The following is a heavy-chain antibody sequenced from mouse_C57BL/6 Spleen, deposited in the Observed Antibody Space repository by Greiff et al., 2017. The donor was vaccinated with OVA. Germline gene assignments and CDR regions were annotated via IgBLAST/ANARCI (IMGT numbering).Heavy chain of an antibody. Sequence: QVQLQQSGAELARPGASVKLSCKASGYTFTSYGISWVKQRTGQGLEWIGEIYPRSGNTYYNEKFKGKATLTADKSSSTAYMELRSLTSEDSAVYFCGRWGDYDGYYYAMDYWGQGTSVTVSS. CDR2: IYPRSGNT. V-gene: IGHV1-81*01. D-gene: IGHD2-4*01. CDR1: GYTFTSYG. J-gene: IGHJ4*01. CDR3: GRWGDYDGYYYAMDY.